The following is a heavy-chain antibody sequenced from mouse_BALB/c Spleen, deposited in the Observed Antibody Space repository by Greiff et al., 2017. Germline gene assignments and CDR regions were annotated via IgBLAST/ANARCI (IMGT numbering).Heavy chain of an antibody. CDR3: ARDGGEYDYGYFDV. CDR1: GFSLTGYG. CDR2: IWGDGST. J-gene: IGHJ1*01. V-gene: IGHV2-6-7*01. D-gene: IGHD1-1*02. Sequence: VQLQQSRPGLVAPSQSLSITCTVSGFSLTGYGVNWVRQPPGKGLEWLGMIWGDGSTDYNSALKSRLSISKDNSKSQVFLKMNSLQTDDTARYYCARDGGEYDYGYFDVWGAGTTVTVSS.